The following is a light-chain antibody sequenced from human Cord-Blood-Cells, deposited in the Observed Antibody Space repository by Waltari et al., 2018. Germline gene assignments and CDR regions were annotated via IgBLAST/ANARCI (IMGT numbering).Light chain of an antibody. CDR1: QSVSSY. J-gene: IGKJ1*01. CDR3: QQRSNWPPT. CDR2: DAS. V-gene: IGKV3-11*01. Sequence: EIVLTQSPATLSLSPGERATLPCRASQSVSSYLAWYQQKPGQAPRLLIYDASNRATGIPARFSGRGSGTDFTLTISSLEPEDFAVYSCQQRSNWPPTFGQGTKVEIK.